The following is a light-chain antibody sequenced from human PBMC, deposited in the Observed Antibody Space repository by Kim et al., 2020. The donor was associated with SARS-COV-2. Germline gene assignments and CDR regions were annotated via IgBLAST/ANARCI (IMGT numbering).Light chain of an antibody. CDR1: QSVYSGY. V-gene: IGKV3-20*01. J-gene: IGKJ2*01. CDR3: QQYTEASFT. CDR2: GVS. Sequence: EVVLTQSPGTLSSSPGERATLSCRASQSVYSGYFGWYQQKPGQAPRLLIYGVSNRATGIPDRFSGSGSGTDFSLTISSLEPEDFAVYYCQQYTEASFTFGQGTKLEI.